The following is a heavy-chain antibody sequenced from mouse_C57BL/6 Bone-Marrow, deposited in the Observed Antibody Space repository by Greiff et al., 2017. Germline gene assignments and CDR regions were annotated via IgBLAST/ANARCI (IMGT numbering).Heavy chain of an antibody. V-gene: IGHV5-9-1*02. CDR3: TTNWDGVDY. J-gene: IGHJ2*01. CDR2: ISSGGDYI. D-gene: IGHD4-1*01. Sequence: EVKLVESGEGLVKPGGSLKLSCAASGFTFSSYAMAWVRQTPEKRLEWVAYISSGGDYIYYADTVKGRFTISRDNARNTLYLQMSSLKSEDTAMYYCTTNWDGVDYWGQGTTLTVSS. CDR1: GFTFSSYA.